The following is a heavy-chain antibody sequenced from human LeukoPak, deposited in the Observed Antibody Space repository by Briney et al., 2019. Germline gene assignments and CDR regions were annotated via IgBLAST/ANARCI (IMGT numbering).Heavy chain of an antibody. Sequence: SVKVSCKASGGTFISYAISWVRQAPGQGLEWMGGIIPIFGTANYAQKFQGRVTITTDESTSTAYMELSSLRSEDTAVYYCARGFHDYGDCFDYWGQGTLVTVSS. D-gene: IGHD4-17*01. J-gene: IGHJ4*02. V-gene: IGHV1-69*05. CDR3: ARGFHDYGDCFDY. CDR2: IIPIFGTA. CDR1: GGTFISYA.